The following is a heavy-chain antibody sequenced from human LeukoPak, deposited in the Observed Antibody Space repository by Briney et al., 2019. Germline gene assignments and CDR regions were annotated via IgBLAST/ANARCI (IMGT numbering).Heavy chain of an antibody. CDR3: ARDGYSYGYEDY. CDR1: GGSSSGYY. CDR2: INHSGST. J-gene: IGHJ4*02. V-gene: IGHV4-34*01. Sequence: PSETLSLTCAVYGGSSSGYYWSWIRQPPGKGLEWIGEINHSGSTNYNPSLKSRVTISVDTSKNQFSLKLSSVTAADTAVYYCARDGYSYGYEDYWGQGTLVTVSS. D-gene: IGHD5-18*01.